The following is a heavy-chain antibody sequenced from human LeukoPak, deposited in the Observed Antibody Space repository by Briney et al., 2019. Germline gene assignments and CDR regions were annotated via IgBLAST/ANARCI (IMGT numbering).Heavy chain of an antibody. D-gene: IGHD6-13*01. CDR3: ASGQQLGFDY. J-gene: IGHJ4*02. Sequence: GGSLRLSCAASGLTFSSYSINWVRQAPGMGLQWVSSISSRSSYIYYADSVKGRFTISRDNAKNSLYLQMNSLRAEDTAVYYCASGQQLGFDYWGQGTLVTVSS. V-gene: IGHV3-21*01. CDR1: GLTFSSYS. CDR2: ISSRSSYI.